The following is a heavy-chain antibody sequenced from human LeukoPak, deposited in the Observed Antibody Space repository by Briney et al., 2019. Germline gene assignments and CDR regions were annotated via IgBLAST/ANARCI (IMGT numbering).Heavy chain of an antibody. Sequence: GGSLRLSCAASGFTFSSDAMHWVRQAPGKGLEYVLAISSNGGTTHYGNSVKGRFTISRDNSKNTLYLQMGSLRAEDMAVYFCARSSGYGYYFDYWGQGTLVTVSS. CDR2: ISSNGGTT. CDR3: ARSSGYGYYFDY. D-gene: IGHD3-22*01. CDR1: GFTFSSDA. J-gene: IGHJ4*02. V-gene: IGHV3-64*01.